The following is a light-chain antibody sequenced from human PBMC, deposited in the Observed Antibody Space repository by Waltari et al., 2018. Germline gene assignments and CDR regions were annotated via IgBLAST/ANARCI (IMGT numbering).Light chain of an antibody. Sequence: QSALTQPPAASGSPGQSVTISCTGTSSDVGGYNYVSWYQQHPGKAHKLIIFEINKRPSGVPDRFSGSKSGHTASLTVSGLQAEDEADYYCSSYAGNNIVIFGGGTKLTVL. CDR2: EIN. CDR3: SSYAGNNIVI. CDR1: SSDVGGYNY. V-gene: IGLV2-8*01. J-gene: IGLJ2*01.